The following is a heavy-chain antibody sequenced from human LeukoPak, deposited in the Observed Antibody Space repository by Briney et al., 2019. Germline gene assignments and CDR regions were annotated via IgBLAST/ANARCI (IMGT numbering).Heavy chain of an antibody. V-gene: IGHV3-48*03. J-gene: IGHJ4*02. CDR3: GPSGAALGYFDY. CDR1: GFTFSSCE. CDR2: ISSSGSTI. Sequence: GGSLRLSCAASGFTFSSCEMNWVRPAPGKGREWVSYISSSGSTIYYADSVKGRFTISRDNAKNSLYLQMNSLRAEDTAVYYCGPSGAALGYFDYWGQGTLVTVSS. D-gene: IGHD3-10*01.